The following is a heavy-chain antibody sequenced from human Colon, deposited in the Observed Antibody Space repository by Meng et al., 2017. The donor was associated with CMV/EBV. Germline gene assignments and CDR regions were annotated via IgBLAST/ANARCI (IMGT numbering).Heavy chain of an antibody. V-gene: IGHV4-39*07. J-gene: IGHJ4*02. Sequence: SCSVSGGSISSSSHYWGWIRQPPGKGLEWIGGIYYSGSTYYNPSLKSRVTISIDTSKNQFSLSLYSVTAADTAVYYCARQKQWLVDFWGQGALVTVSS. CDR2: IYYSGST. CDR3: ARQKQWLVDF. CDR1: GGSISSSSHY. D-gene: IGHD6-19*01.